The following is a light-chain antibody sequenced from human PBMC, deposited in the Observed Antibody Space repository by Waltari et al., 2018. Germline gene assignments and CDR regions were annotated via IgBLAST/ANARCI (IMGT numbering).Light chain of an antibody. Sequence: DIVMTQSPLSLPVTPGEPASISGRSSQSLLHSNGYNYLDWYLQKPGQSPQLLIYLGSNRASGVPDRFSGSGSGTDFTLKISRVEAEDVGVYYCMQALQTPKTFGQGTKLEIK. J-gene: IGKJ2*01. CDR3: MQALQTPKT. CDR2: LGS. V-gene: IGKV2-28*01. CDR1: QSLLHSNGYNY.